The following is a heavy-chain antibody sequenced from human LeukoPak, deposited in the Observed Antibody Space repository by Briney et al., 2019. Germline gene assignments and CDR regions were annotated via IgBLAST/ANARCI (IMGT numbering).Heavy chain of an antibody. J-gene: IGHJ4*02. CDR2: ISGSGTSV. Sequence: GGSLKLSCAASGFTFSTYEMNWVRQAPGEGLEWISYISGSGTSVRYADSVKGRFTISRDNAKNSLYLQMDSPRAEDTAIYYCTTDHVGATVEFDSWGQGILVTVSS. CDR3: TTDHVGATVEFDS. V-gene: IGHV3-48*03. CDR1: GFTFSTYE. D-gene: IGHD1-26*01.